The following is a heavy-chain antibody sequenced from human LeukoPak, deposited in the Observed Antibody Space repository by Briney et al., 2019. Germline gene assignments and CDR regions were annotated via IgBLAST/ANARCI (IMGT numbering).Heavy chain of an antibody. V-gene: IGHV3-30*02. Sequence: GGSLRLSCAASGFTFSSYGMHWVRQAPGKGLEWVAFIRYDGSSRYYADSVKGRFTISRDNSKNTLYLQMNSLRAEDTAVYYCAKMGLDYYASSGYYGYFDYWGQGTLVTVSS. CDR3: AKMGLDYYASSGYYGYFDY. J-gene: IGHJ4*02. CDR2: IRYDGSSR. D-gene: IGHD3-22*01. CDR1: GFTFSSYG.